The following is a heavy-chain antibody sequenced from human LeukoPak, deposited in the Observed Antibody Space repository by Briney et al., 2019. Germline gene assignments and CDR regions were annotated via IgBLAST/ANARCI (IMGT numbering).Heavy chain of an antibody. Sequence: SETLSLTCTVSGGSISSGGYYWSWIRQPPGKGLEWIGYIYHSGSTYYNPSLKSRVTISVDRSKNQFSLKLSSVTAADTAVYYCARVQDIVVVPAARRLYYFDYWGQGTLVTVSS. CDR3: ARVQDIVVVPAARRLYYFDY. CDR1: GGSISSGGYY. CDR2: IYHSGST. V-gene: IGHV4-30-2*01. D-gene: IGHD2-2*01. J-gene: IGHJ4*02.